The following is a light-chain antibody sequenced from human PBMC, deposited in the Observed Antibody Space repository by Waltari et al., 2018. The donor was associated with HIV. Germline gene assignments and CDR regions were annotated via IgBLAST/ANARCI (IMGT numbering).Light chain of an antibody. CDR1: TSNIGSNT. V-gene: IGLV1-44*01. CDR3: AAWDDSLNGPV. J-gene: IGLJ3*02. CDR2: SNK. Sequence: QSVLTQPPSASGTPGQRVTISCSGSTSNIGSNTINWYQQLPGTAPKLLIDSNKQRPAGVPDRVAGSKSGTSASLAISGLQSEDEADYSCAAWDDSLNGPVFGGGTKLTVL.